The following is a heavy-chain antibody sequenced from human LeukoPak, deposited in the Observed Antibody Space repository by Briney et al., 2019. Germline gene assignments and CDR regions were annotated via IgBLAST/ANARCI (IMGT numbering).Heavy chain of an antibody. CDR3: ARRISIAARPADWFDP. V-gene: IGHV4-59*01. J-gene: IGHJ5*02. CDR2: IYYSGST. Sequence: KPSETLSLTCTVSGGSISSYYWSWIRQPPGKGLEWIGYIYYSGSTNYNPSLKSRVTISVDTSKNQFSLKLSSVTAADTAVYYCARRISIAARPADWFDPWGQGTLVTVSS. CDR1: GGSISSYY. D-gene: IGHD6-6*01.